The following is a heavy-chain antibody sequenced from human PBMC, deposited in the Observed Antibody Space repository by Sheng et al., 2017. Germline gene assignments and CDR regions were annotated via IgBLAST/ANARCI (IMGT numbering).Heavy chain of an antibody. CDR2: ISYDGSNK. CDR3: ARDQESDYYFDY. Sequence: QVQLVESGGGVVQPGRSLRLSCAASGFTFSSYAMHWVRQAPGKGLEWVAVISYDGSNKYYADSVKGRFTISRDNSKNTLYLQMNSLRAEDTAVYYCARDQESDYYFDYVGPGNPG. J-gene: IGHJ4*02. D-gene: IGHD2-21*02. V-gene: IGHV3-30*04. CDR1: GFTFSSYA.